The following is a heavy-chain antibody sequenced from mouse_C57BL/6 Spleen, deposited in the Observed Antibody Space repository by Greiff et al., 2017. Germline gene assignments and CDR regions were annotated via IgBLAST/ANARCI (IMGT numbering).Heavy chain of an antibody. D-gene: IGHD1-1*01. CDR1: GYTFNSYW. CDR3: ARFITSPDWYFDV. V-gene: IGHV1-69*01. J-gene: IGHJ1*03. Sequence: QVQLQQPGAELVMPGASVKLSCKASGYTFNSYWMHWVKQRPGQGLEWIGEIDPSDSYTNYNQKFKGKSTLTVDKSSSTAYMQLSSLTSEDSAVYYCARFITSPDWYFDVWGTGTTVTVSS. CDR2: IDPSDSYT.